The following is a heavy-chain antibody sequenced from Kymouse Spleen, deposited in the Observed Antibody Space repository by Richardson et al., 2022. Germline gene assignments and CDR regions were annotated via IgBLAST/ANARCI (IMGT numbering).Heavy chain of an antibody. CDR1: GGTFSSYA. D-gene: IGHD3-10*01. V-gene: IGHV1-69*05. CDR2: IIPIFGTA. CDR3: ARERGLLWFGELLDYYYYYGMDV. J-gene: IGHJ6*02. Sequence: QVQLVQSGAEVKKPGSSVKVSCKASGGTFSSYAISWVRQAPGQGLEWMGGIIPIFGTANYAQKFQGRVTITTDESTSTAYMELSSLRSEDTAVYYCARERGLLWFGELLDYYYYYGMDVWGQGTTVTVSS.